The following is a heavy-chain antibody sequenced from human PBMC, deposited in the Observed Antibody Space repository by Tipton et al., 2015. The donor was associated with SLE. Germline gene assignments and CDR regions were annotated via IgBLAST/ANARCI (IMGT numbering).Heavy chain of an antibody. J-gene: IGHJ6*02. CDR1: GGSFSGYY. D-gene: IGHD3-3*01. CDR2: INHSGST. V-gene: IGHV4-34*01. CDR3: ARDPGRYDFGPYGMDV. Sequence: GLVKPSETLSLTCAVYGGSFSGYYWSWIRQPPGKGLEWIGEINHSGSTNYNPSLKSRVTISVDTSKNQFSLKLSSVTAADTAVYYCARDPGRYDFGPYGMDVWGQGTTVTVSS.